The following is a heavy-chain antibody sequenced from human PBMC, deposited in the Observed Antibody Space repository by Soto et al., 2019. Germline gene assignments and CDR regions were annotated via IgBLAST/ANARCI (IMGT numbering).Heavy chain of an antibody. J-gene: IGHJ4*02. D-gene: IGHD1-26*01. Sequence: GGSLRLSCAASVFTLDDYAMHWVRQAPGKGLEWVSGISWNSGSIGYADSVKGRFTISKDNAKNSLYLQMNSLRSEDTALYYCAKDMSYYLSPLGYFDYWGQGTLANVSS. V-gene: IGHV3-9*01. CDR2: ISWNSGSI. CDR1: VFTLDDYA. CDR3: AKDMSYYLSPLGYFDY.